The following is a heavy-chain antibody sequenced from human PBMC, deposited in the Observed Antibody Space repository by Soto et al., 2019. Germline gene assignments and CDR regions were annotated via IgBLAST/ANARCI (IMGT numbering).Heavy chain of an antibody. CDR1: GYSFTGYF. Sequence: ASVKVSCKASGYSFTGYFTQWVRQAPGQGLEWMGWINLNSGGTNYAQKFQGRVTMTRDTSISTAYMELSRLRSDDTAVYYCARGSDTAMVYHGMDVWGLGTTVTVSS. D-gene: IGHD5-18*01. CDR3: ARGSDTAMVYHGMDV. CDR2: INLNSGGT. V-gene: IGHV1-2*02. J-gene: IGHJ6*02.